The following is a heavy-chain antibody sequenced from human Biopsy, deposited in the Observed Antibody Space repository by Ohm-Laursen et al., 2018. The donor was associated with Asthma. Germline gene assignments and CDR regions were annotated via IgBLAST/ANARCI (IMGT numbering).Heavy chain of an antibody. CDR1: GGSIRNSNYY. CDR2: IHYGGST. V-gene: IGHV4-61*01. D-gene: IGHD2-15*01. J-gene: IGHJ4*02. CDR3: AGFCSGGNCPDH. Sequence: TLSLTCSVSGGSIRNSNYYWTWIRQPPGKGLEWIGNIHYGGSTYSNPSLKSRVTISVDTSKKQISLRLSSVIAADTAVYYCAGFCSGGNCPDHWGQGTLVTVSS.